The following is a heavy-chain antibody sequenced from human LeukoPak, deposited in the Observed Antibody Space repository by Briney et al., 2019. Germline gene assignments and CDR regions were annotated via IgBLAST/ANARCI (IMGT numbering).Heavy chain of an antibody. D-gene: IGHD6-19*01. CDR1: GFTFSSYA. V-gene: IGHV3-23*01. CDR3: AKTTTGYSSGRFPGWPVDY. J-gene: IGHJ4*02. CDR2: IFGSDGST. Sequence: PGGSLTLLCAASGFTFSSYAMYGVRQAPGKGVEGGSDIFGSDGSTHYADSVKGRFTIPRDNSKNTVYLQMNSLRAEDTAVYYCAKTTTGYSSGRFPGWPVDYWGQGTLVTVSS.